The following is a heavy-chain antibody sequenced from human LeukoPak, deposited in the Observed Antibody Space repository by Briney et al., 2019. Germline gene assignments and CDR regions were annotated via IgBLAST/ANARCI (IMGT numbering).Heavy chain of an antibody. D-gene: IGHD3-16*02. J-gene: IGHJ4*02. V-gene: IGHV4-30-2*01. CDR2: IYHSGST. CDR1: GGSISSGGYS. Sequence: RPSQTLSLTCAVSGGSISSGGYSWSWIRQPPGKGLEWIGYIYHSGSTYYNPSLKSRVTISVDRSKNQFSLKLSSVTAADTAVYYCAGSLRFGELSPLDYWGQGTLVTVSS. CDR3: AGSLRFGELSPLDY.